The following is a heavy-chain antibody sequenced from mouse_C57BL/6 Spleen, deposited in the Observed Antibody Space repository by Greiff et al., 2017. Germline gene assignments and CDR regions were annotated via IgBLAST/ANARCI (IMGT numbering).Heavy chain of an antibody. V-gene: IGHV1-82*01. J-gene: IGHJ4*01. Sequence: QVQLQQSGPELVKPGASVKISCKASGYAFSSSWMNWVKQRPGKGLEWIGRIYPGDGDTNYNGKFKGKATLTAEKSSSTAYMQLSSLTSEDSAVYFCARWSNYEGAMDYWGQGTSVTVSA. CDR1: GYAFSSSW. CDR2: IYPGDGDT. CDR3: ARWSNYEGAMDY. D-gene: IGHD2-5*01.